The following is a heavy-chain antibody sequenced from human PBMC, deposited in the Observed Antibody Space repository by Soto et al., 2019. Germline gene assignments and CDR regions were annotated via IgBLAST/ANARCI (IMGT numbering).Heavy chain of an antibody. CDR1: GFTFSSYG. V-gene: IGHV3-30*18. CDR3: AKDHRRRGRFTIFGVAGNYYYYGMDV. Sequence: GGSLRLSCAASGFTFSSYGMHWVRQAPGKGLEWVAVISYDGSNKYYADSVKGRFTISRDNSKNTLYLQMNSLRAEDTAVYYCAKDHRRRGRFTIFGVAGNYYYYGMDVWGQGTTVTVSS. CDR2: ISYDGSNK. J-gene: IGHJ6*02. D-gene: IGHD3-3*01.